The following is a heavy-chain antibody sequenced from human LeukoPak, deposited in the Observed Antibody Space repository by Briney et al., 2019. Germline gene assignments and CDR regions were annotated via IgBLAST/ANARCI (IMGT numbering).Heavy chain of an antibody. Sequence: SETLSLTCTVSGGSISSSSYYWGWIRQPPGKGLEWIGNIYYSGSTYYNPSLKSRVTISVDTSKNQFSLKLSSVTAADTAVYYCARGSSSSSVGRFDYWGQGTLVTVSS. D-gene: IGHD6-6*01. CDR3: ARGSSSSSVGRFDY. J-gene: IGHJ4*02. V-gene: IGHV4-39*07. CDR2: IYYSGST. CDR1: GGSISSSSYY.